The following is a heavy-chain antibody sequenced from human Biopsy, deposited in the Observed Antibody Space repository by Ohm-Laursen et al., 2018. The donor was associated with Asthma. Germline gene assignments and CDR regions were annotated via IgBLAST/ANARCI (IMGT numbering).Heavy chain of an antibody. Sequence: SLRLSCSASGFTFRSYGMHWVRQAPGKGLEWVTLISYDGSNRYYADSVRGRFTISRDNSKNTLYLQMNSLRAEDTAVYYCAKDGRGGTPDNWFDPWGQGTLVTVSS. CDR2: ISYDGSNR. CDR1: GFTFRSYG. V-gene: IGHV3-30*18. CDR3: AKDGRGGTPDNWFDP. D-gene: IGHD1-7*01. J-gene: IGHJ5*02.